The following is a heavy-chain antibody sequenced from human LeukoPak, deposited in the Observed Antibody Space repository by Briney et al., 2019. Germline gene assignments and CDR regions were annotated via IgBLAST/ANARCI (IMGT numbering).Heavy chain of an antibody. J-gene: IGHJ4*02. CDR2: IIPIFGTA. CDR3: ARAGVHYYDSSGYYYVDY. D-gene: IGHD3-22*01. Sequence: SVKVSCKASGGTFSSYAISWVRQAPGQGLEWMGGIIPIFGTANYAQKFQGRVTITADESTSTAYMELSSLRSEDTAVYYCARAGVHYYDSSGYYYVDYWGQGTLVTVSS. CDR1: GGTFSSYA. V-gene: IGHV1-69*13.